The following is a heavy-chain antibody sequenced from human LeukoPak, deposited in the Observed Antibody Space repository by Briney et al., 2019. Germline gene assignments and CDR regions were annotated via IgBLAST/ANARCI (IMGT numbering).Heavy chain of an antibody. D-gene: IGHD2-21*01. CDR1: GFTFSAYW. CDR3: ARDPIPSAGYYMDV. CDR2: ISSSSSNI. J-gene: IGHJ6*03. V-gene: IGHV3-21*01. Sequence: GGSLRLSCEASGFTFSAYWMNWVRQAPGKGLEWVSSISSSSSNIYYADSVKGRFTISRDNAKNSLYLQMNSLRAEDTAVYYCARDPIPSAGYYMDVWGIGTTVTVSS.